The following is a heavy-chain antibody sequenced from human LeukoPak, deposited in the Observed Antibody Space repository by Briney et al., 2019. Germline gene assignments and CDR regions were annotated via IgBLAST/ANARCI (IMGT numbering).Heavy chain of an antibody. CDR3: ARGGTRLLFDY. J-gene: IGHJ4*02. CDR2: IYTSGST. V-gene: IGHV4-61*02. Sequence: SQTLSPTCTVSGGSISSGSYYWSWIRQPAGKGLEWIGRIYTSGSTNYNPSLKSRVTISVDTSKNQFSLKLSSVTAADTAVYYCARGGTRLLFDYWGQGTLVTVSS. D-gene: IGHD3-10*01. CDR1: GGSISSGSYY.